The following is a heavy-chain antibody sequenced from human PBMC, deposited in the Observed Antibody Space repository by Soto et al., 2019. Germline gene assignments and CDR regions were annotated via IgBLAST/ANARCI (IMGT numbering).Heavy chain of an antibody. Sequence: ASVKVSCKASGGSLSTNPISWVRQAPGQGLEWMGGTGSGTGPGNHAQKFQGRLTVTADKSTSTVYMGLTNLSSEDTAVYYCARRHSGGFFRFFDSWGQGTLVTVSS. CDR2: TGSGTGPG. J-gene: IGHJ4*02. CDR3: ARRHSGGFFRFFDS. D-gene: IGHD2-15*01. CDR1: GGSLSTNP. V-gene: IGHV1-69*06.